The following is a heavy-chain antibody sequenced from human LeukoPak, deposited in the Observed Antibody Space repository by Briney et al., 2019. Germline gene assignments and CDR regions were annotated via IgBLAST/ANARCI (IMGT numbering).Heavy chain of an antibody. D-gene: IGHD6-19*01. J-gene: IGHJ4*02. CDR3: ARAWSYSTGWYNY. Sequence: GGSLRLSCAASGFSFSTYWMSWGRQAPGKGLEWVANIRQDGSEKYYVDSVKGRFTISRDNAKNSLYLQMNSLRVEDTAVYYCARAWSYSTGWYNYWGQGTLVTVSS. CDR2: IRQDGSEK. V-gene: IGHV3-7*04. CDR1: GFSFSTYW.